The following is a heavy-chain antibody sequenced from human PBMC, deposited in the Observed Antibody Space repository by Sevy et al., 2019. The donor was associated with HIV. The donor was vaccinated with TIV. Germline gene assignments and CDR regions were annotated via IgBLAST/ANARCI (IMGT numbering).Heavy chain of an antibody. Sequence: GGSRRLSCAASGFTFSSYEMNWVRQAPGKGLEWVSYISSSGSTIYYADSVKGRFTISRDNAKNSLYLQMNSLRAEDTAVYYCARAPTTETTGDYWGQGTLVTVSS. V-gene: IGHV3-48*03. D-gene: IGHD4-17*01. CDR2: ISSSGSTI. CDR1: GFTFSSYE. J-gene: IGHJ4*02. CDR3: ARAPTTETTGDY.